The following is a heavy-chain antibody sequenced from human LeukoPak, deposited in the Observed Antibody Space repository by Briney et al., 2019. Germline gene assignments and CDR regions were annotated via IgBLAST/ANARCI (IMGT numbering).Heavy chain of an antibody. Sequence: ASVKVSCKASGYTFTSYYMHWVRQAPGQGLEWMGMIYPRNGSTSYAQKFQGRVTVTRDTSTSTVHMELSGLRSEDTAVYYCARDQEGFDYWGQGTLVTVSS. CDR1: GYTFTSYY. V-gene: IGHV1-46*01. CDR2: IYPRNGST. CDR3: ARDQEGFDY. J-gene: IGHJ4*02.